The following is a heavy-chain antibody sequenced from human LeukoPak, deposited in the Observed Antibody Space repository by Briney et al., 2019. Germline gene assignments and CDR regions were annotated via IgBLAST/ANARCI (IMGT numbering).Heavy chain of an antibody. CDR3: ARDHFYSSGWYNNWFDP. Sequence: PGGSPRLSCAASGFTFSSYSMNWVRQAPGKGLEWVSSISSSSSYIYYADSVKGRFTISRDNAKNSLYLQMNSLRAEDTAVYYCARDHFYSSGWYNNWFDPWGQGTLVTVSS. J-gene: IGHJ5*02. D-gene: IGHD6-19*01. CDR1: GFTFSSYS. CDR2: ISSSSSYI. V-gene: IGHV3-21*01.